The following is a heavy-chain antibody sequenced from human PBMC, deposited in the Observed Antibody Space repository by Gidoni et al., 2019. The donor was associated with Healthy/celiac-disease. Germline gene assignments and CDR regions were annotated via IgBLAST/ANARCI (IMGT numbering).Heavy chain of an antibody. V-gene: IGHV3-21*01. CDR2: ISSSSSYI. Sequence: EVQLVESGGGLVKPGGSLRLSFAASGFTFRSYSMNWVRQAPGKGLEWVSSISSSSSYIYYADSVKGRFTISRDNAKNSLYLQMNSLRAEDTAVYYCARDLVDWLEDYYYMDVWGKGTTVTVSS. CDR3: ARDLVDWLEDYYYMDV. D-gene: IGHD3-9*01. J-gene: IGHJ6*03. CDR1: GFTFRSYS.